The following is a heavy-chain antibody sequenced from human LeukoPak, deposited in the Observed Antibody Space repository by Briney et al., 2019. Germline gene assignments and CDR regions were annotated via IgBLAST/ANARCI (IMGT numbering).Heavy chain of an antibody. CDR1: GYSISSGYY. J-gene: IGHJ4*02. D-gene: IGHD6-19*01. CDR3: ARDLSGGWYNDY. V-gene: IGHV4-38-2*02. Sequence: SETLSLTCTVSGYSISSGYYWGWIRQPPGKGLEWIGSIYHSGSTYYNPSLKSRVTISVDTSKNQFSLKLTSVTAADTAIYYCARDLSGGWYNDYWGQGTLVTVSS. CDR2: IYHSGST.